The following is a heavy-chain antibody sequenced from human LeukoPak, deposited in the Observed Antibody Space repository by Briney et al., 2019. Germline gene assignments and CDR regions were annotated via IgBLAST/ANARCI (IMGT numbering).Heavy chain of an antibody. J-gene: IGHJ4*02. D-gene: IGHD3-10*01. CDR3: ARGRGRITMVRGVNFDY. Sequence: PSETLSLTCAVYGGSFRGYYWSWIRQPPGKGLEWIGVINFGGSINYTPSLKSRVTISVDTSKNQFSLKLSSVTAADTAVYYCARGRGRITMVRGVNFDYWGQGTLVTVSS. CDR1: GGSFRGYY. CDR2: INFGGSI. V-gene: IGHV4-34*01.